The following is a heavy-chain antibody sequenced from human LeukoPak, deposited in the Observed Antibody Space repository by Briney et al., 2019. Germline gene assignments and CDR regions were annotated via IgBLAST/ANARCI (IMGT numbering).Heavy chain of an antibody. Sequence: SETLSLTCAVSGGSISTNNWWHWVRQSPGKGLEWMGVIFYIGGTNYNPSLKSRVTMSVDTSKNQFSLNVKSVTAADTAMYYCAREVAAGSHRGFDYWGQGILVTVSS. CDR3: AREVAAGSHRGFDY. V-gene: IGHV4-4*02. D-gene: IGHD6-19*01. J-gene: IGHJ4*02. CDR2: IFYIGGT. CDR1: GGSISTNNW.